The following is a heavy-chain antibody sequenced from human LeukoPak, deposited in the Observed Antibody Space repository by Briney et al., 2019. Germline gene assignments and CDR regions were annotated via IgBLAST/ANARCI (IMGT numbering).Heavy chain of an antibody. Sequence: SQTLSLTCTVSGGSISSGGYYWSWIRQHPGKGLEWIGYIYYSGSTYYNPSLKSRVTISVDTSKNQFSLKLSSVTAADTAVNYCARAGIAAAGIVYYYYGMDVWGQGTTVTVSS. V-gene: IGHV4-31*03. D-gene: IGHD6-13*01. CDR1: GGSISSGGYY. CDR2: IYYSGST. CDR3: ARAGIAAAGIVYYYYGMDV. J-gene: IGHJ6*02.